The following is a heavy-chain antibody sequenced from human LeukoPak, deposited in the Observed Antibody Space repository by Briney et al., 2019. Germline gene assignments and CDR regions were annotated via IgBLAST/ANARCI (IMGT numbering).Heavy chain of an antibody. CDR2: ISGSGGST. J-gene: IGHJ4*02. CDR3: VHYHILTGYSV. Sequence: PGGSLRLSCAASGFTFSSYAMSWVRQAPGKGLEWVSAISGSGGSTYYADSVKGRFTISRDNSKNTLYLQMNSLKAEDTAVYYCVHYHILTGYSVWGQGTLVTVSS. V-gene: IGHV3-23*01. D-gene: IGHD3-9*01. CDR1: GFTFSSYA.